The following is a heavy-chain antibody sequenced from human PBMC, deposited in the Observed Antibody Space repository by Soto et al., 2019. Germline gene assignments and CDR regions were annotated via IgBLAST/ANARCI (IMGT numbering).Heavy chain of an antibody. CDR3: ARFSSWYFLGLGMDV. CDR1: SDSISGGDYS. J-gene: IGHJ6*02. Sequence: SETLSLTCAVSSDSISGGDYSWSWIRQPPGKGLEWIGYIYHGSSTNYNPSLKSRVTISVDTSKNQFSLKLSSVTAADTVVYYCARFSSWYFLGLGMDVWGQGTTVTVSS. D-gene: IGHD6-13*01. CDR2: IYHGSST. V-gene: IGHV4-30-2*01.